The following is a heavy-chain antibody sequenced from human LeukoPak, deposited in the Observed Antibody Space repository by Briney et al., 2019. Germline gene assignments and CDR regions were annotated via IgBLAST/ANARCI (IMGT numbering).Heavy chain of an antibody. Sequence: PGGSLRLSCAASGFTFSSYAMHWVRQAPGKGLEWVAVISYDGSNKYYADSVKGRFTISRDNSKNTLYLQMNSLRAEDTAVYYCARERQRIVGYWGQGTLVTVSS. V-gene: IGHV3-30-3*01. J-gene: IGHJ4*02. D-gene: IGHD2-15*01. CDR1: GFTFSSYA. CDR2: ISYDGSNK. CDR3: ARERQRIVGY.